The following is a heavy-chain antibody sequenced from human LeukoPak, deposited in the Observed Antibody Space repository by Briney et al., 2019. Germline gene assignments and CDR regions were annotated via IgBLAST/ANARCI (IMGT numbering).Heavy chain of an antibody. V-gene: IGHV3-66*01. CDR1: GFTVNSNY. J-gene: IGHJ5*02. D-gene: IGHD6-19*01. Sequence: GGSLRLSCAASGFTVNSNYMTWVRQAPGKGLEWVSVIYSGDDTYYADSVQGRFTISRDNSKNTIYLQMNSLRTDDTAVYYCAREAEYTSGWYEVGWFDPWGQGTLVTVSS. CDR2: IYSGDDT. CDR3: AREAEYTSGWYEVGWFDP.